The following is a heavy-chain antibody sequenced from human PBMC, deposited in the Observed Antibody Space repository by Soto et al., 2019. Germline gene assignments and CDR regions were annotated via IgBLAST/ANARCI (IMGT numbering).Heavy chain of an antibody. V-gene: IGHV4-38-2*02. Sequence: KSSETLSLTCSVSGYLISSGYYWGWVRQTPGKGLEWLGSIDYSGRTYKNPSLKSRVSASVDLSKNQFSLNLRSVTAADTAVYYCARETTVVTPGFDYWGQGTLVTVSS. CDR2: IDYSGRT. J-gene: IGHJ4*02. CDR3: ARETTVVTPGFDY. D-gene: IGHD4-17*01. CDR1: GYLISSGYY.